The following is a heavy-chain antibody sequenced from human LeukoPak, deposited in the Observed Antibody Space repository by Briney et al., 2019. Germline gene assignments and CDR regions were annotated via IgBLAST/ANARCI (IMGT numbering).Heavy chain of an antibody. V-gene: IGHV4-30-2*01. CDR2: IYYSGST. CDR3: AREGRGYFDY. D-gene: IGHD3-10*01. Sequence: SETLSLTCAVSGGSISSGGYSWSWIRQPPGKGLEWIGYIYYSGSTYYNPSLKNRVTISVDRSKNQFSLKLSSVTAADTAVYYCAREGRGYFDYWGQGTLVTVSS. J-gene: IGHJ4*02. CDR1: GGSISSGGYS.